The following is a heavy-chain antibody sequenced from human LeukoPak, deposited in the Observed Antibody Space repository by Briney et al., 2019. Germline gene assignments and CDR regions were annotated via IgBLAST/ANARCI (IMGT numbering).Heavy chain of an antibody. CDR2: IYWDDDK. J-gene: IGHJ5*02. V-gene: IGHV2-5*02. Sequence: SGPTLAKPTQILTLTCTFSGFSLGQNGVGVGWIRQPPEKALEWLALIYWDDDKRYSPSLKSRLTITKDSSKNQVVLKMTNMDPVDTATYYCAHRHPNLGYCTSTSCYNWFDPWGQGTLVTVSS. CDR3: AHRHPNLGYCTSTSCYNWFDP. D-gene: IGHD2-2*01. CDR1: GFSLGQNGVG.